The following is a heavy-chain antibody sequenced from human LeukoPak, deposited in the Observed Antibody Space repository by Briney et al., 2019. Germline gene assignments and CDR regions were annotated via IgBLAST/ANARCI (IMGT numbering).Heavy chain of an antibody. CDR3: ARDISGGNSETYIDY. D-gene: IGHD4-23*01. V-gene: IGHV3-30*02. Sequence: PGGSLRLSCAASGFTFSSYGIHWVRQAPGKGLEWVAFMLYDGRYYADSVKGRFTISRDNSKNTLYLQMDSLRAEDTAVYYCARDISGGNSETYIDYWGQGTLVAVSS. J-gene: IGHJ4*02. CDR1: GFTFSSYG. CDR2: MLYDGR.